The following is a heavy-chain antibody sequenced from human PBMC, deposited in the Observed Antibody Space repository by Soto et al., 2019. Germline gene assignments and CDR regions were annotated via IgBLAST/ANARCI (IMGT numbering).Heavy chain of an antibody. J-gene: IGHJ3*02. CDR3: AHIMITYGGVIDIDAFDM. V-gene: IGHV2-5*02. CDR2: IYWDDDK. CDR1: GFSLSASRVG. Sequence: QITLKESGPPLVKPTQTLTLTCTFTGFSLSASRVGVGWIRQPPGKALEWLAIIYWDDDKRYSPSLKSRLTIIKDTSKNHVVLIMTNMDPVDTATYYCAHIMITYGGVIDIDAFDMWGQGTMVTVSS. D-gene: IGHD3-16*02.